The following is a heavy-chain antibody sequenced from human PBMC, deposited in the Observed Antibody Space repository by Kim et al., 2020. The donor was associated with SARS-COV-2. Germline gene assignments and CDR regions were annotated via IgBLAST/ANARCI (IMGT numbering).Heavy chain of an antibody. V-gene: IGHV4-34*01. CDR2: ITQTGTT. CDR3: AGGKSEYFGSGRARSFDL. J-gene: IGHJ2*01. D-gene: IGHD3-10*01. Sequence: SETLSLTCAVYGRSFSGYYWTWIRQAPGTGLQWIGEITQTGTTNYDPSLRGRVTISMAASEKQFSLVLTSATAADSAVYYCAGGKSEYFGSGRARSFDL. CDR1: GRSFSGYY.